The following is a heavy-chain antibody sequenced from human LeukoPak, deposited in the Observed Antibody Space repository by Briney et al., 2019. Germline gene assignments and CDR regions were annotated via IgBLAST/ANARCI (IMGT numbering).Heavy chain of an antibody. CDR1: GFTFISYA. CDR2: IKEDGSEK. Sequence: GGSLRLSCAASGFTFISYAMSWVRQAPGKGLEWVASIKEDGSEKYYVDSVKGRFTISRDNAKNSLYLQMNSLRAEDTAVYYCARAGHYYLEDWGQGTLVTVSS. V-gene: IGHV3-7*01. J-gene: IGHJ4*02. CDR3: ARAGHYYLED.